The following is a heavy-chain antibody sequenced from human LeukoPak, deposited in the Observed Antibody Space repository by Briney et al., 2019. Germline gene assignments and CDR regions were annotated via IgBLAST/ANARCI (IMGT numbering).Heavy chain of an antibody. Sequence: PSETLPLTCTVSGGSISSGDYYWSWIRQPPGKGLEWIGYIYYSGSTYYNPSLKSRVTISVDTSKNQFSLKLSSVTAADTAVYYCARVKAARPTLHYYYYMDVWGKGTTVTVSS. CDR3: ARVKAARPTLHYYYYMDV. CDR2: IYYSGST. J-gene: IGHJ6*03. D-gene: IGHD6-6*01. V-gene: IGHV4-30-4*08. CDR1: GGSISSGDYY.